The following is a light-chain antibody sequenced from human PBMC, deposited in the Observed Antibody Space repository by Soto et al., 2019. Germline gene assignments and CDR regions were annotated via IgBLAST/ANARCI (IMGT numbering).Light chain of an antibody. V-gene: IGLV1-44*01. CDR2: HNN. Sequence: QSVLTQPPSASGTPGQRVTISCSGSKSNIGSGAVNWYQQLPGTAPKLLIYHNNQRPSGVPDRFSGSKSGTSASLAISGLQSEDETDYSCAAWDGSLNGGVFGGGTKVTVL. J-gene: IGLJ3*02. CDR1: KSNIGSGA. CDR3: AAWDGSLNGGV.